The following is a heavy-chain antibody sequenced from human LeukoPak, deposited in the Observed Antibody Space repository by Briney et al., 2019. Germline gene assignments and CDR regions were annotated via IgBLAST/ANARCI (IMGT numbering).Heavy chain of an antibody. CDR3: ARGLHYYDSSGYRNWFDP. CDR1: GFTSSSYW. CDR2: ISSSSSTI. D-gene: IGHD3-22*01. V-gene: IGHV3-48*04. J-gene: IGHJ5*02. Sequence: PGGSLRLSCAASGFTSSSYWMSWVRQAPGKGLEWVSYISSSSSTIYYADSVKGRFTISRDNAKNSLYLQMNSLRAEDTAVYYCARGLHYYDSSGYRNWFDPWGQGTLVTVSS.